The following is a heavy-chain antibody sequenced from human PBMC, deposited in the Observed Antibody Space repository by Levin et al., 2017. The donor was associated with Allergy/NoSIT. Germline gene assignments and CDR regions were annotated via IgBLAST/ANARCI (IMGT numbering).Heavy chain of an antibody. Sequence: GGSLRLSCAASGFTFSSYGMHWVRQAPGKGLEWVAVISYDGSNKYYADSVKGRFTISRDNSKNTLYLQMNSLRAEDTAVYYCANPDYGDQVFDIWGQGTMVTVSS. D-gene: IGHD4-17*01. J-gene: IGHJ3*02. CDR2: ISYDGSNK. CDR3: ANPDYGDQVFDI. CDR1: GFTFSSYG. V-gene: IGHV3-30*18.